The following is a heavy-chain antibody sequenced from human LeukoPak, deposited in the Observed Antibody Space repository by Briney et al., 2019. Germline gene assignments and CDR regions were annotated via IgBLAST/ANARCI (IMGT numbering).Heavy chain of an antibody. Sequence: PSETLSLTCTVSGGSISSSSYYWGWVRQPPGKGLEWIGSIYYSGSPYYNPSLQSRVTISLDTSKNQFSLKLNSVTAADTAVYYCARIMTTVAFLFDYWGQGTLVTVSS. D-gene: IGHD4-23*01. CDR1: GGSISSSSYY. J-gene: IGHJ4*02. CDR2: IYYSGSP. CDR3: ARIMTTVAFLFDY. V-gene: IGHV4-39*07.